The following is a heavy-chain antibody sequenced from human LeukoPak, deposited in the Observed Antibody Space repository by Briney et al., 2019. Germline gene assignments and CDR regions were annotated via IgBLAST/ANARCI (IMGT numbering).Heavy chain of an antibody. J-gene: IGHJ4*02. CDR3: ARDVGGDGYNFDY. Sequence: GGSLRLSCAASGFTFSSYGMHWVRQAPGKGLGWVAVIWYDGSNKYYADSVKGRFTISRDNSKNTLYLQMNSLRAEDTAVYYCARDVGGDGYNFDYWGQGTLVTVSS. D-gene: IGHD5-24*01. CDR1: GFTFSSYG. V-gene: IGHV3-33*01. CDR2: IWYDGSNK.